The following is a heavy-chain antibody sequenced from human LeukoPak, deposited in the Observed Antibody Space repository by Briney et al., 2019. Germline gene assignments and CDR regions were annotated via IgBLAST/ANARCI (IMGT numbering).Heavy chain of an antibody. CDR3: ARVAAGRSDY. J-gene: IGHJ4*02. D-gene: IGHD6-13*01. V-gene: IGHV4-34*01. CDR1: GGSSSGYY. CDR2: INHSGSI. Sequence: SETLSLTCAVYGGSSSGYYWSWIRQPPGKGLEWIGEINHSGSINYNPSLKSRVTISVDTSKNQFSLKLSSVTAADTAVYYCARVAAGRSDYWGQGTLVTVSS.